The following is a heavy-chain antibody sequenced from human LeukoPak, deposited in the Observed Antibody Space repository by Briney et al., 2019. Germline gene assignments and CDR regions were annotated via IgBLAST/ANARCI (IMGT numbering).Heavy chain of an antibody. CDR3: AKSEIYCTNGVCSKSFDY. J-gene: IGHJ4*02. Sequence: SCKVSGYTLTELSMHWVRQAPGKGLEWVSGISWNSGSIGYADSVKGRFTISRDNAKNSLYLQMNSLRAEDTALYYCAKSEIYCTNGVCSKSFDYWGQGTLVTVSS. CDR2: ISWNSGSI. D-gene: IGHD2-8*01. CDR1: GYTLTELS. V-gene: IGHV3-9*01.